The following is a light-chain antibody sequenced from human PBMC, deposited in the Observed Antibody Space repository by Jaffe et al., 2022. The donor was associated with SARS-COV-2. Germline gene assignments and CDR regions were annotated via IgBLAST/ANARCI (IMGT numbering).Light chain of an antibody. J-gene: IGLJ2*01. CDR3: CSYAGSSTYVL. Sequence: QSALTQPASVSGSPGQSITISCIGTSSDVGSYNLVSWYQQHPGKAPKLMIYEVNERPSGVSHRFSGSKSGNTASLTISGLQAEDEADYYCCSYAGSSTYVLFGGGTKLTVL. CDR1: SSDVGSYNL. CDR2: EVN. V-gene: IGLV2-23*02.